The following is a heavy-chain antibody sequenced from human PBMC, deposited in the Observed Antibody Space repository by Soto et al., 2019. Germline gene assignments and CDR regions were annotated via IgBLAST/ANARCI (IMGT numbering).Heavy chain of an antibody. CDR2: ISGSGGST. CDR3: AKSTGAPETDYFDY. CDR1: GFTFSSYA. J-gene: IGHJ4*02. D-gene: IGHD2-8*02. V-gene: IGHV3-23*01. Sequence: PVVLIRDSWTAAGFTFSSYAMSWISQTQGKGLEWVSAISGSGGSTYYADSVKGRFTISRDNSKNTLYLQMNSLRAEDTAVYYCAKSTGAPETDYFDYWGQGTLVTVSS.